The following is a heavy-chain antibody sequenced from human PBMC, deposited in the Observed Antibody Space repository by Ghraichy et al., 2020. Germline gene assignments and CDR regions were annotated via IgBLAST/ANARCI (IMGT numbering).Heavy chain of an antibody. CDR2: ISSSSSYI. Sequence: GGSLRLSCAVSGFTFSSYSMNWVRQAPGKGLDWVSSISSSSSYIYYADSLKGRFTISRDNAKNSLYLQMNSLRAEDTAVYFCAVYSGIYYHAVGIWGQGTMVTGSS. J-gene: IGHJ3*02. CDR3: AVYSGIYYHAVGI. D-gene: IGHD1-26*01. V-gene: IGHV3-21*01. CDR1: GFTFSSYS.